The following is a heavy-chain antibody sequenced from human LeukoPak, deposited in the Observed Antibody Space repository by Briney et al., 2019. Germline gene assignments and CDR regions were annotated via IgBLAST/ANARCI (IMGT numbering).Heavy chain of an antibody. V-gene: IGHV3-23*01. D-gene: IGHD1-26*01. CDR3: AKYVGARLFDY. CDR2: ISGSGGGT. J-gene: IGHJ4*02. CDR1: GFTFSSYW. Sequence: GGSLRLSCAASGFTFSSYWMHWVRQVPGKGLEWVSGISGSGGGTYYADSVKGRFTISRDDSKNTLYLQMNSLRAEDTAVYYCAKYVGARLFDYWGQGTLVTVSS.